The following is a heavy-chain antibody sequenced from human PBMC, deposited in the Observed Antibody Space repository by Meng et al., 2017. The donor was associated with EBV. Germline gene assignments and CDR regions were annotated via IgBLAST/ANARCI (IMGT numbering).Heavy chain of an antibody. CDR1: GCSISSSNW. CDR2: IYKSGST. J-gene: IGHJ4*02. CDR3: ARRSLDFYDSSGFDY. V-gene: IGHV4-4*02. Sequence: VQVEEAGPGLVRPSWTLSLNWAFLGCSISSSNWWSWVRQPPGKGLEWSGEIYKSGSTNYNPSLKSRVNISVDKSKNQFSLKLSSVTGADTAVYYCARRSLDFYDSSGFDYWGQGTLVTVSS. D-gene: IGHD3-22*01.